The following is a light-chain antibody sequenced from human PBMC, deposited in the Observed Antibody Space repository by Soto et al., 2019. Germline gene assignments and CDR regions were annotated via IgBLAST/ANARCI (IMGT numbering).Light chain of an antibody. CDR2: RAS. V-gene: IGKV1-5*03. CDR1: QSIIRW. Sequence: VGDRITITCRASQSIIRWLAWYQQKPGKAPKLLMYRASTLESGVPSRFSGSGSGTEFTLTISSLQPDDFATYHCQQYATFPRTFGQGTKVDIK. CDR3: QQYATFPRT. J-gene: IGKJ1*01.